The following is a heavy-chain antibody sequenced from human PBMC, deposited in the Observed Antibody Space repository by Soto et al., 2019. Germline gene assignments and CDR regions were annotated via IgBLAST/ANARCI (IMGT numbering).Heavy chain of an antibody. CDR1: GFSFSTSI. V-gene: IGHV3-21*04. Sequence: GGSLRLSCVASGFSFSTSIMHWVRQAPGKGLEWIATISSTSSNIYYAGSVKGRFSISRDNPKNSLFLQMNSLGAEDMAVYYCARGIASTSLVTFDVWGQGTMVTVSS. D-gene: IGHD1-1*01. J-gene: IGHJ3*01. CDR2: ISSTSSNI. CDR3: ARGIASTSLVTFDV.